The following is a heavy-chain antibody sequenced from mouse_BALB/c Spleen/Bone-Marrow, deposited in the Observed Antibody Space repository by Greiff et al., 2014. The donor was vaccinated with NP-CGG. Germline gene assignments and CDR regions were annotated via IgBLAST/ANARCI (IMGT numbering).Heavy chain of an antibody. CDR3: APLTGTFDY. Sequence: EVQLQQSGAELVKPGASVKLSCTASGFNIKDTYMHWVKQRPEQGLEWIGRIDPASDFTQYDPNFQGKATITADTSSNTAYLQLSSLTSEDTAVYYCAPLTGTFDYWGQGTTLTVSS. CDR2: IDPASDFT. CDR1: GFNIKDTY. V-gene: IGHV14-3*02. J-gene: IGHJ2*01. D-gene: IGHD4-1*01.